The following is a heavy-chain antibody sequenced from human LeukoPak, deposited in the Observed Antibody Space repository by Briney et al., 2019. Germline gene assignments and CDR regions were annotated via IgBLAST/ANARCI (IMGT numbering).Heavy chain of an antibody. D-gene: IGHD6-19*01. CDR1: GFTFSSYA. Sequence: GGSLRLSCAASGFTFSSYAMSWVRQAPGKGLEWVSAISGSGGSTYYADSVKDRFTISRDNSKNTLYLQMNSLRAEDTAVYYCAKVLAPQWLVNDYWGQGTLVTVSS. CDR2: ISGSGGST. V-gene: IGHV3-23*01. CDR3: AKVLAPQWLVNDY. J-gene: IGHJ4*02.